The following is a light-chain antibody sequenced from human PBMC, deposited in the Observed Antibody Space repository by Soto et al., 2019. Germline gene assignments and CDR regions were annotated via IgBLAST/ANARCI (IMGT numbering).Light chain of an antibody. CDR2: LGS. V-gene: IGKV2-28*01. Sequence: DIVMTQSPLSLPVTPGEPASISCRSSQSLLYSNGYIFLDWYLQKPGLSPQLLIYLGSNRASGVPDRFSGSGSGTDFTLKISRVEAEDVGVYYCMQTLQTPRTFGQGTKLEIK. CDR1: QSLLYSNGYIF. CDR3: MQTLQTPRT. J-gene: IGKJ2*01.